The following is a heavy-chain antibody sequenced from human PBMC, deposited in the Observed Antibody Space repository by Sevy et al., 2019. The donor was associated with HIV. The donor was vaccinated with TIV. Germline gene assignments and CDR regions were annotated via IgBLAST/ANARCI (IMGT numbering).Heavy chain of an antibody. CDR2: ISYDEAHK. Sequence: GGSLRLSCVTSGFTFRTSGMHWVRQSPGKGLEWVAIISYDEAHKNYADSVRGRFSISKDNSKNTLYLQICSLKTEDTAVYYCAKDYSAGITFVRGAYRARGDYFDYWGQGTQVTVSS. D-gene: IGHD3-10*01. CDR3: AKDYSAGITFVRGAYRARGDYFDY. J-gene: IGHJ4*02. V-gene: IGHV3-30*18. CDR1: GFTFRTSG.